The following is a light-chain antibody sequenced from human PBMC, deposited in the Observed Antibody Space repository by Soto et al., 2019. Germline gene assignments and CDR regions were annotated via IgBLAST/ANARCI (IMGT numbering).Light chain of an antibody. Sequence: EIVLTQSPGTLSLSPGERGTLSCRASQSVSSSYLAWYQQKPGQAPRLLIYGASIRATGIPDRFSGSGSGTDFPLTISRLEPEDFSVYYCQQYHNSLWTFGQGTKVEIK. CDR2: GAS. V-gene: IGKV3-20*01. J-gene: IGKJ1*01. CDR3: QQYHNSLWT. CDR1: QSVSSSY.